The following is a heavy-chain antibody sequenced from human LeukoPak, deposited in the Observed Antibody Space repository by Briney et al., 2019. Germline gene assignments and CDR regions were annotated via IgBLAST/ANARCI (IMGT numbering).Heavy chain of an antibody. CDR1: VRTLSSYA. Sequence: SVKLSCKASVRTLSSYAISWVRQARGQGLEGMGGIIPIFGTAIYAQKSQGRVTITTDESTSTAYMELSSLRSEDTAVYSCAREGGTDSSGYYFDYWGQGTLVTVSS. D-gene: IGHD3-22*01. V-gene: IGHV1-69*05. J-gene: IGHJ4*02. CDR3: AREGGTDSSGYYFDY. CDR2: IIPIFGTA.